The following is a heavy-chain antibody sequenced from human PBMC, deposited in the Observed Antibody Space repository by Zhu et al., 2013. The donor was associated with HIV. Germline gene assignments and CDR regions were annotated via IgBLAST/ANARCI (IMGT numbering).Heavy chain of an antibody. CDR1: GGTFSSYA. Sequence: QVQLVQSGAEVKKPGSSVKVSCKASGGTFSSYAISWVRQAPGQGLEWMGGIIPIFGTANYAQKFQGRVTITADESTSTAYMELSSLRSEDTAVYYCARARGSITIFGVSERNGAFDIWGQGTMVTVSS. CDR2: IIPIFGTA. J-gene: IGHJ3*02. CDR3: ARARGSITIFGVSERNGAFDI. D-gene: IGHD3-3*01. V-gene: IGHV1-69*01.